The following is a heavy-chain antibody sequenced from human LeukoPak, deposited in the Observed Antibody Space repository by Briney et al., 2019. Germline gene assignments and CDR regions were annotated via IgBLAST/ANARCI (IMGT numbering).Heavy chain of an antibody. D-gene: IGHD6-13*01. CDR2: IIPIFGTA. CDR3: ARGRIAAADYYYYYMDV. V-gene: IGHV1-69*13. J-gene: IGHJ6*03. Sequence: GASVKVSCKASGGTFSSYAISWVRQAPGQGLEWMGGIIPIFGTANYAQKFQGRVTITADESTSTAYMELSSLRSEDTAVYYCARGRIAAADYYYYYMDVWGKGTTVTISS. CDR1: GGTFSSYA.